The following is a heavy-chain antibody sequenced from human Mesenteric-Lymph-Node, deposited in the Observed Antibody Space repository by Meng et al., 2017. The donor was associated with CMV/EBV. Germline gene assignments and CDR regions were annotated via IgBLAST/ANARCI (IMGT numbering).Heavy chain of an antibody. J-gene: IGHJ5*02. Sequence: GGSLRLSCAASGFTFSSYTMNWVRQAPGKGLEWVSYISSSSGAIYYADSVKGRFTISRDNANNSLYLQMNSLRAEDTAVYYCARGVTWIWDTEAWFDPWGQGTLVTVSS. D-gene: IGHD5-12*01. CDR2: ISSSSGAI. CDR3: ARGVTWIWDTEAWFDP. V-gene: IGHV3-48*04. CDR1: GFTFSSYT.